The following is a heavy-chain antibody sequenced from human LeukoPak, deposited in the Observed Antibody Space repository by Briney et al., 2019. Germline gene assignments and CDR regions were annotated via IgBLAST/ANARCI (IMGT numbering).Heavy chain of an antibody. CDR2: IYYSGST. D-gene: IGHD2-15*01. J-gene: IGHJ6*02. V-gene: IGHV4-61*05. CDR1: GGSISSSSYY. CDR3: ARLKKDRDYYYYYGMDV. Sequence: SETLSLTCSVSGGSISSSSYYWSWIRQPPGKGLEWIGYIYYSGSTNYNPSLKSRVTISVDTSKNQFSLKLSSVTAADTAVYYCARLKKDRDYYYYYGMDVWGQGTTVTVSS.